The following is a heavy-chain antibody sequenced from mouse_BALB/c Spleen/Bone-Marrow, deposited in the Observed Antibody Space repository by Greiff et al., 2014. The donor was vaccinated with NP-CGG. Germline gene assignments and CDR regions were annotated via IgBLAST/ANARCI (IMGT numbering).Heavy chain of an antibody. CDR3: ARDKNYGSYWYFDV. CDR2: IRNKANGYTT. CDR1: GFTFTDYY. Sequence: VNLEESGGGLVQPGGSLRLSCATSGFTFTDYYMSWVRQPPGKALEWLGFIRNKANGYTTEYSASVKGRFTISRDNSQSILYLQMNTLRAEDSATYYCARDKNYGSYWYFDVWGAGTTVIVSS. V-gene: IGHV7-3*02. J-gene: IGHJ1*01. D-gene: IGHD2-1*01.